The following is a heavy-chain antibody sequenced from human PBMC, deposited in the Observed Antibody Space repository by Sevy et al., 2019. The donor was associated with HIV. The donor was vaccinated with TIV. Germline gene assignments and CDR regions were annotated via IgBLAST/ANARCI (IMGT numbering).Heavy chain of an antibody. CDR2: FDPEDGET. CDR3: ATRSWRGGSFDY. D-gene: IGHD3-16*01. Sequence: ASVKVSCKVSGYTLTELSMHWVRQAPGKGLEGMGGFDPEDGETIYAQKFQGRVTMTEDTSTDTAYMELSSLRSEDTAVYYCATRSWRGGSFDYWGQGTLVTVSS. V-gene: IGHV1-24*01. CDR1: GYTLTELS. J-gene: IGHJ4*02.